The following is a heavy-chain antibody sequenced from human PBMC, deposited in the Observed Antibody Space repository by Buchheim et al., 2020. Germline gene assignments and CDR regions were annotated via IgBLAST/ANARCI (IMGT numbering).Heavy chain of an antibody. J-gene: IGHJ6*03. CDR2: IWYDGSNK. V-gene: IGHV3-33*01. CDR3: ARAMVGSNYYYYYYMDV. Sequence: QVQLVESGGGVVQPGRSLRLSCAASGFTFSSYGMHWVRQAPGKGLEWVAVIWYDGSNKYYADSVKGRFTISRDNSKNTRYLQMNSLRAEDTAVYYCARAMVGSNYYYYYYMDVWGKGTT. CDR1: GFTFSSYG. D-gene: IGHD4-11*01.